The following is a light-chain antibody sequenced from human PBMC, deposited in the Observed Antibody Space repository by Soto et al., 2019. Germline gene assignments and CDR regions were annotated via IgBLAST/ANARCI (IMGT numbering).Light chain of an antibody. CDR2: DAS. CDR3: QQRSNWPLT. V-gene: IGKV3-11*01. J-gene: IGKJ4*01. CDR1: QSVSTF. Sequence: EIVLTQSPATLSLSPGERAILSCRAGQSVSTFLAWYQQKPGQAPRLLIYDASKRATGIPIRFSGSGSGTDFTLTISSLEPEDFAVYYCQQRSNWPLTFGGGTKVEIK.